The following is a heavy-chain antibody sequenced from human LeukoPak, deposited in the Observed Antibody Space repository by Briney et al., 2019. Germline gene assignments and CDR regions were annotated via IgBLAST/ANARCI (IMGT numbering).Heavy chain of an antibody. J-gene: IGHJ6*03. V-gene: IGHV4-59*01. CDR3: ARGQGGSYYYYMDV. Sequence: PSETLSLTCTVSGGSISSYYWSWIRQPPGKGPEWIGYIYYSGSTNYNPSLKSRVTISVDTSKNQFSLKLSSVTAADTAMYYCARGQGGSYYYYMDVWGKGTTVTISS. CDR2: IYYSGST. D-gene: IGHD6-25*01. CDR1: GGSISSYY.